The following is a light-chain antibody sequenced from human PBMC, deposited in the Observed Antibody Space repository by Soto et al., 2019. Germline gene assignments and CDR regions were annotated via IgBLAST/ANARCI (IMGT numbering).Light chain of an antibody. CDR3: SSYTSSSTPYV. V-gene: IGLV2-14*01. CDR1: SSDVGGYNY. J-gene: IGLJ1*01. CDR2: EVS. Sequence: QSVLTQPASVSGSPGQSITISCTGTSSDVGGYNYVSWYQQHPGKAPKLMIYEVSNRPPGVSNRFSGSKPGNTASLTISGLQAEDEADYYCSSYTSSSTPYVFGTGTKVTVL.